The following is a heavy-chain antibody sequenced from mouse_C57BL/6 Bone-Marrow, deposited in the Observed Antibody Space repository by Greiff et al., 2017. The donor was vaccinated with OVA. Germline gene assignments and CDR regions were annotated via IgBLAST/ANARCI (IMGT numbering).Heavy chain of an antibody. V-gene: IGHV1-63*01. CDR3: ARGPITTVYFDY. CDR1: GYTFTNYW. CDR2: IYPGGGYT. J-gene: IGHJ2*01. D-gene: IGHD1-1*01. Sequence: VQGVESGAELVRPGTSVKMSCKASGYTFTNYWIGWAKQRPGHGLEWIGDIYPGGGYTNYNEKFKGKATLTADKSSSTAYMQFSSLTSEDSAIYYCARGPITTVYFDYWGQGTTLTVSS.